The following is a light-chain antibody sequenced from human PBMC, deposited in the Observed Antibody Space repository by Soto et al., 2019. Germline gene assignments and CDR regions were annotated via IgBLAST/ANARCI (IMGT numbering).Light chain of an antibody. CDR2: GAS. J-gene: IGKJ1*01. Sequence: ETVLTQSPGTLSLSPGERVTLSCRASQTVASNYFAWYQQRPGQAPRLLMNGASTRDTGVPHRFSGSGSGTDFTLTISRLEPEDFAVYYCQQYTNSRWTFGQGTKVDIK. CDR3: QQYTNSRWT. V-gene: IGKV3-20*01. CDR1: QTVASNY.